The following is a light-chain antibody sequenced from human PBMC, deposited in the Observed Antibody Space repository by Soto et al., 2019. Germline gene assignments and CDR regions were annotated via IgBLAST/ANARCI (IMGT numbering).Light chain of an antibody. J-gene: IGLJ1*01. CDR2: GNT. CDR3: SSYTSSSTYV. CDR1: TSNIGGST. V-gene: IGLV1-44*01. Sequence: QSVLTQPPSASGTPGQRVTISCSGSTSNIGGSTVSWYQQFPGAAPKLLIYGNTQRPLGVPVRFSASKSDTSASLAISGLQAEDEADYYCSSYTSSSTYVFGTGTKVTVL.